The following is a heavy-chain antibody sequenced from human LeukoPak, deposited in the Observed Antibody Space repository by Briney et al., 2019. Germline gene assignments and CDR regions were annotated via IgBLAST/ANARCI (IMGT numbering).Heavy chain of an antibody. V-gene: IGHV4-39*01. CDR1: GGSINNNNNYY. CDR2: IYYSGST. D-gene: IGHD4-17*01. J-gene: IGHJ4*02. CDR3: ARGWNYGDYYFDY. Sequence: SETLSLTCTVSGGSINNNNNYYWGWIRQPPGKGLEWIGSIYYSGSTYYNPSLKSRVTISVDTAKKFSLKLTSVTAADTAVYYCARGWNYGDYYFDYWGQGTLVTVSS.